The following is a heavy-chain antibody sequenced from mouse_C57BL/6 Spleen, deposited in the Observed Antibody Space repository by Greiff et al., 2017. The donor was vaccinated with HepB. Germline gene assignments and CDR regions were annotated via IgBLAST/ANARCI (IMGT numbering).Heavy chain of an antibody. CDR1: GFTFSSYG. D-gene: IGHD1-1*01. CDR2: ISSGGSYT. V-gene: IGHV5-6*01. Sequence: EVQGVESGGDLVKPGGSLKLSCAASGFTFSSYGMSWVRQTPDKRLEWVATISSGGSYTYYPDSVKGRFTISRDNAKNTLYLQMSSLKSEDTAMYYCARRSVYYYGSSYGYYAMDYWGQGTSVTVSS. J-gene: IGHJ4*01. CDR3: ARRSVYYYGSSYGYYAMDY.